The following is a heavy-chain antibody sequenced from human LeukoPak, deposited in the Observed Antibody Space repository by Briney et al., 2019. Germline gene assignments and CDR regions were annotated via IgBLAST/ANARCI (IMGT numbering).Heavy chain of an antibody. Sequence: GGSLRLSCAASGVTFSEYYMNWGRQAPGKGLEWVSSISSSRTIYYADSVKGRFTISRDNAKNSLYLQMNSLRAEDTAVYYCARATSIDYWGQGTLVTVSS. CDR1: GVTFSEYY. V-gene: IGHV3-69-1*02. D-gene: IGHD6-6*01. J-gene: IGHJ4*02. CDR3: ARATSIDY. CDR2: ISSSRTI.